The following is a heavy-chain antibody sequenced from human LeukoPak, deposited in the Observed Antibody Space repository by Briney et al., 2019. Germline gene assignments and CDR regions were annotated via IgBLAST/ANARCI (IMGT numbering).Heavy chain of an antibody. V-gene: IGHV4-39*01. CDR3: ARHYSSDPFDY. J-gene: IGHJ4*02. D-gene: IGHD2-21*01. CDR1: GGSISSSSYY. Sequence: SETLSLTCTVSGGSISSSSYYWGWIRQPPGKGLEWIGSIYYSGSTYYNPSLKSRVTISVDTSKNQFSLKLTSLTAADTALYFCARHYSSDPFDYWGQGTLVTVSS. CDR2: IYYSGST.